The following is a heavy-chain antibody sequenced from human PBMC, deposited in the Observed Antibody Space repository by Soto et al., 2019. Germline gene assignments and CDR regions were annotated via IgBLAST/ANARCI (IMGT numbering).Heavy chain of an antibody. J-gene: IGHJ4*02. CDR1: GFTFDDYA. Sequence: GGSLRLSCAASGFTFDDYAMHWVRQAPGKGLEWVSLISWDGGSTYYADSVKGRFTISRDNSKNSLYLQMNSLRAEDTALYYCAKDMDRITFGGVADYWGQGTLVTVSS. CDR3: AKDMDRITFGGVADY. D-gene: IGHD3-16*01. CDR2: ISWDGGST. V-gene: IGHV3-43D*04.